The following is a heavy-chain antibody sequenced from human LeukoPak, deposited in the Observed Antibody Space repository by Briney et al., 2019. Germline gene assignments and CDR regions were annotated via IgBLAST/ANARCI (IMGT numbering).Heavy chain of an antibody. D-gene: IGHD3-16*01. CDR1: GFNFSNYV. J-gene: IGHJ4*02. V-gene: IGHV3-30*02. CDR3: AKDLSSGGGYD. Sequence: GGSLRLSCAASGFNFSNYVMHWVRQAPGKGLEWVSFMGSDGSDKHYADSVKGRFTISRDNSKNTLYLQMNSLRPEDTAVYYCAKDLSSGGGYDWGQGTLVTVSS. CDR2: MGSDGSDK.